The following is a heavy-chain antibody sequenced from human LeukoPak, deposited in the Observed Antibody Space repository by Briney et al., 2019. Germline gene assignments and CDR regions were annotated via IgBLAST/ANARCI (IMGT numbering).Heavy chain of an antibody. CDR1: GFTFSSYA. V-gene: IGHV3-23*01. D-gene: IGHD6-19*01. J-gene: IGHJ4*02. Sequence: GGSLKLSCAASGFTFSSYAMSWVRQAPGKGLEWVSAISGSGGSTYYADSVKGRFTISRDNSKNTLYLQMNSLRDEDTALYYCAKAGIGVVGYFDYWGQGTLVTVSS. CDR2: ISGSGGST. CDR3: AKAGIGVVGYFDY.